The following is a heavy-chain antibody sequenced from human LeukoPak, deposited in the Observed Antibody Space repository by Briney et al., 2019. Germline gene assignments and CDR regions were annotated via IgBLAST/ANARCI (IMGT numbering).Heavy chain of an antibody. Sequence: GASLKISCEGSGSSFTTYWIAWLRPLPGKGLEWMGIIYPGDSDIRYSPSFQGQVTISADKSISTAYLQWSSLKASDTAMYYCARRGIMYYGMDVWGQGTTVTVSS. CDR2: IYPGDSDI. V-gene: IGHV5-51*01. J-gene: IGHJ6*01. D-gene: IGHD3-16*01. CDR1: GSSFTTYW. CDR3: ARRGIMYYGMDV.